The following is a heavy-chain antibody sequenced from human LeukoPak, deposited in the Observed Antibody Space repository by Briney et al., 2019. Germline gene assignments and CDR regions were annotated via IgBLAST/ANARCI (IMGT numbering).Heavy chain of an antibody. CDR2: ISYDGSNE. J-gene: IGHJ4*02. D-gene: IGHD3-22*01. CDR1: GFTFSNYG. V-gene: IGHV3-30*18. CDR3: AKVALFSGYYPPFDY. Sequence: GRSLRLSCTASGFTFSNYGMHWVRQAPGKGLEWVAVISYDGSNEYYADSVKGRFTISRDISKNTLFLQMNSLRPEDTAVYHCAKVALFSGYYPPFDYWGQGTLVTVSS.